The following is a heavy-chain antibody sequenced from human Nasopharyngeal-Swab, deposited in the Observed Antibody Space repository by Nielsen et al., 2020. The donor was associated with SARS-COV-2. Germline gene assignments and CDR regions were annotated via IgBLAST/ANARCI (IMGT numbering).Heavy chain of an antibody. CDR1: GFIFSASA. J-gene: IGHJ4*02. CDR3: TTDFYFDY. V-gene: IGHV3-73*01. Sequence: GESLKISCAASGFIFSASAIHWVRQASGKGLEWVGRIGDKDHNYATTYGASVPGRFTISRDDSKNTAFLQMDSLKTEDTAFYYCTTDFYFDYWGQGTLVTVSS. CDR2: IGDKDHNYAT.